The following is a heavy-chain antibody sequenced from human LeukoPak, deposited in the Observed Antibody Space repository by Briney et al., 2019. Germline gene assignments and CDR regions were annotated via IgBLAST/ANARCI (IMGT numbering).Heavy chain of an antibody. CDR3: ASGTYYYDSSGYYYLDYDAFDI. Sequence: PSETLSLTCAVYGGSFSGYYWSWIRQPPGKGLEWIGEINHSGSTNYNPSLKSRVTISVDTSKNQFPLKLSSVTAADTAVYYCASGTYYYDSSGYYYLDYDAFDIWGQGTMVTVSS. CDR1: GGSFSGYY. V-gene: IGHV4-34*01. D-gene: IGHD3-22*01. J-gene: IGHJ3*02. CDR2: INHSGST.